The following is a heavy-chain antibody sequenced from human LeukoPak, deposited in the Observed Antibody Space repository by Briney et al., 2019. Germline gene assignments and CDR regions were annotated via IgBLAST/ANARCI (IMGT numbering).Heavy chain of an antibody. Sequence: PGGSLRLSCAASGFTFDGYAMHWVRQAPGKGLEWVSGISWNSGSIGYADSVKGRFTISRDNAKNSLYLQMNSLRAEDTALYYCAKDRGDYGDYEFDYWGQGTLVTVSS. CDR3: AKDRGDYGDYEFDY. CDR2: ISWNSGSI. V-gene: IGHV3-9*01. CDR1: GFTFDGYA. D-gene: IGHD4-17*01. J-gene: IGHJ4*02.